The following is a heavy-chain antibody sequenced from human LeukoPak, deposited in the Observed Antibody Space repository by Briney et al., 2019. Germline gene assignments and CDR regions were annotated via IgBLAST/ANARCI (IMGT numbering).Heavy chain of an antibody. Sequence: GGSQRLTCAASGFTFSNAWMSWVRQAPGKGLEWVGRIKSKSDGGTIDYAAPVKGRFTISRDDSKNTLYLQMNSLKTEDTALYYCTTEFGSSSWSYWGQGTLVSVSS. CDR3: TTEFGSSSWSY. D-gene: IGHD6-6*01. CDR2: IKSKSDGGTI. V-gene: IGHV3-15*01. J-gene: IGHJ4*02. CDR1: GFTFSNAW.